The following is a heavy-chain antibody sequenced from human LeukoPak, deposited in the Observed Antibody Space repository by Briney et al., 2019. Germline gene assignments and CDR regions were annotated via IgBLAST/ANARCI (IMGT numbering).Heavy chain of an antibody. CDR2: IKQDGSEK. Sequence: GGSLRLSCAASGFTFSSYGMSWVRQAPGKGLEWVANIKQDGSEKYYVDSVKGRFTISRDNAKNSLYLQMNSLRAEDTAVYYCARDWGVPAALDAFDIWGQGTMVTVSS. J-gene: IGHJ3*02. CDR3: ARDWGVPAALDAFDI. V-gene: IGHV3-7*01. CDR1: GFTFSSYG. D-gene: IGHD2-2*01.